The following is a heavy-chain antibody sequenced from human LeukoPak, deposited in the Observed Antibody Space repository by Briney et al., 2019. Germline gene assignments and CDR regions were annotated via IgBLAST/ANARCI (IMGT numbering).Heavy chain of an antibody. CDR3: AKGSSGWPGRYYFDY. CDR1: GFTFSSYA. Sequence: GGSLRLSCAASGFTFSSYAMSWVRQAPGKGLEWVSAVSGSGGSTYYADSVKGRFTISRDNSKNTLYLQMNSLRAEDTAVYYCAKGSSGWPGRYYFDYWGQGTLVTVSS. CDR2: VSGSGGST. J-gene: IGHJ4*02. D-gene: IGHD6-19*01. V-gene: IGHV3-23*01.